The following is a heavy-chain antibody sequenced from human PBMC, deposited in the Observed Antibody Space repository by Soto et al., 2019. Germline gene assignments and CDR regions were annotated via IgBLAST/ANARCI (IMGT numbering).Heavy chain of an antibody. D-gene: IGHD6-25*01. CDR2: IIPVFGTA. CDR1: GGTFSSSA. V-gene: IGHV1-69*06. Sequence: QVQLVQSGAEVKKPGSSVKVSCKASGGTFSSSAISWVRQAPGQGLEWMGAIIPVFGTAHYAQKFQGRVTITADKHTSTAYMELSRRRSEDTVVDDCARERPERGKDVWGPGTAVNVPS. CDR3: ARERPERGKDV. J-gene: IGHJ6*02.